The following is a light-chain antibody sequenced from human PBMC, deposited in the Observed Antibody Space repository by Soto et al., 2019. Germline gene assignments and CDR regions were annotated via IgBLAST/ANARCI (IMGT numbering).Light chain of an antibody. Sequence: EIVLTQSPGTLSLSPGERATLSCRASQSVSSSYLAWYQQKPGQAPRLLIYGASSRATGIPDRFSGSGSGTDFTRTISRLEPEDFAVYYCQQDGSPWTFGQGTKVEIK. J-gene: IGKJ1*01. CDR1: QSVSSSY. V-gene: IGKV3-20*01. CDR3: QQDGSPWT. CDR2: GAS.